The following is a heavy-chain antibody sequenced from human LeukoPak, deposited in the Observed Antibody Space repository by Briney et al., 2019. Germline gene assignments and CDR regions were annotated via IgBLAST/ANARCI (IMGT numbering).Heavy chain of an antibody. CDR1: GGSISSSSYY. Sequence: SETLSLTCAVSGGSISSSSYYWGWIRQPPGKGLEWIGNIHYTGSTNYNPSLKSRVTISVDTSKSQFSLKLDSVTAADTAVYYCASSGYLPQTFDYWGQGALVTVSS. CDR3: ASSGYLPQTFDY. D-gene: IGHD3-22*01. J-gene: IGHJ4*02. V-gene: IGHV4-39*07. CDR2: IHYTGST.